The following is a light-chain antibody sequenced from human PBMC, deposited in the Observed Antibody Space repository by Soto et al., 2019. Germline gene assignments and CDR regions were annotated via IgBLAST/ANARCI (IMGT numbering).Light chain of an antibody. CDR2: DVT. J-gene: IGLJ2*01. Sequence: QSALTEPASVSGSPGQSITLSCTGTSSDVGRYNRVSWYQQSPGKAPKLMIYDVTDRPSGVSNRFSGSKSGNTASLTISGLQAEDEADYYCSSYTTTTTVVFGGGTKLTVL. CDR1: SSDVGRYNR. CDR3: SSYTTTTTVV. V-gene: IGLV2-14*01.